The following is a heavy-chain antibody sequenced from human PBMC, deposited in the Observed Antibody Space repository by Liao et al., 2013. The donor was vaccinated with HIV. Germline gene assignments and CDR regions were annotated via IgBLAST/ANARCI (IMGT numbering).Heavy chain of an antibody. CDR3: ARGYSDSSAYYRDGGXFDI. J-gene: IGHJ3*02. CDR2: IYYSGST. Sequence: QVQLQESGPGLVKPSQTLSLTCTVSGGSISSGDYYWSWIRQPPGKGLEWIGYIYYSGSTYYNPSLKSRVTISVDTSKNQFSLKLSSMTAADTAVYYCARGYSDSSAYYRDGGXFDIWGQGTMVTSL. CDR1: GGSISSGDYY. D-gene: IGHD3-22*01. V-gene: IGHV4-30-4*08.